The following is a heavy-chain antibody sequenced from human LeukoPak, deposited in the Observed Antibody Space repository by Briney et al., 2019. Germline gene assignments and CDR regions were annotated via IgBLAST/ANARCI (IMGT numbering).Heavy chain of an antibody. CDR1: GFTFRSYW. J-gene: IGHJ4*02. D-gene: IGHD2-15*01. V-gene: IGHV3-7*01. CDR3: VAANPNSDY. Sequence: GSLRLSCAASGFTFRSYWMSWVRQAPGKGLEWVANIKQDGSEKYYVDSVKGRFTISRDSAKNTLYLQMNTLRAEDTAVYYCVAANPNSDYWGQGTLVTVSS. CDR2: IKQDGSEK.